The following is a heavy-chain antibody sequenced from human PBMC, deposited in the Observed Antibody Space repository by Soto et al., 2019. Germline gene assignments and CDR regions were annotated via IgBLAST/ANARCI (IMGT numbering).Heavy chain of an antibody. CDR3: ARSVYHDFWSGNNWFDP. V-gene: IGHV4-31*03. CDR1: GGSIRSGGYY. J-gene: IGHJ5*02. D-gene: IGHD3-3*01. CDR2: MFYSGSS. Sequence: SETLSLTCTVSGGSIRSGGYYWSWIRQRPGKGLEWIAYMFYSGSSYYNPSLRSRVTISADTSNNQFSLKVDSVTAADTAVYCCARSVYHDFWSGNNWFDPWGQGTLVTVSS.